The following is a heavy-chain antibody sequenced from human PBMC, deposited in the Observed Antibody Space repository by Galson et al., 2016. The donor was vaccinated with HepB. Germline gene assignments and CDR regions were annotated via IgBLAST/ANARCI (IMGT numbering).Heavy chain of an antibody. CDR2: INYNADDT. D-gene: IGHD5-24*01. Sequence: SLRLSCAASGFTVSSYPMSWLRQAPGKGLEWISTINYNADDTYYADSVKGRFTISRDHSRNTLYLQMNSLTAGDTAIYYCARDAPGDGYNSYWGQGTLLTVSS. V-gene: IGHV3-23*01. J-gene: IGHJ4*02. CDR3: ARDAPGDGYNSY. CDR1: GFTVSSYP.